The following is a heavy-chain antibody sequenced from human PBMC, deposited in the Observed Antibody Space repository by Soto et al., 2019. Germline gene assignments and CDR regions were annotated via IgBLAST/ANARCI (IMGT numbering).Heavy chain of an antibody. V-gene: IGHV3-74*01. D-gene: IGHD3-10*01. J-gene: IGHJ4*02. CDR3: ASRNYGSGSPTDY. CDR2: INSDGSSP. Sequence: EVQLVESGGGLVQPGGSLRLSCAASGFTFSNYWRHGFRQAPGKGLVWFSRINSDGSSPTYAGSVKGRFTISRDNAKNTLYLQMNSLRAEDTAVYYCASRNYGSGSPTDYWGQGTLVTVSS. CDR1: GFTFSNYW.